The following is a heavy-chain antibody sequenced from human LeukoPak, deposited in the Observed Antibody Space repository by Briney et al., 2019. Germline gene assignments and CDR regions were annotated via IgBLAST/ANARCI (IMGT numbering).Heavy chain of an antibody. CDR2: TYYRSKWYS. CDR3: ARYTSSWFFDS. CDR1: GDSVSSTSAA. Sequence: SQTLSLTCAISGDSVSSTSAAWNWIRRSPSRGLEWLGRTYYRSKWYSDYAVSVRGRITVSPDTSTNQFSLQLNSVTPEDTAVYYCARYTSSWFFDSWGLGTLVTVSS. V-gene: IGHV6-1*01. J-gene: IGHJ4*02. D-gene: IGHD6-13*01.